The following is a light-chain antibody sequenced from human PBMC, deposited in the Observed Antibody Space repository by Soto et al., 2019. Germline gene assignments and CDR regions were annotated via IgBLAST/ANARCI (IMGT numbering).Light chain of an antibody. Sequence: EIVVTQSPGALSLSPGERATLSCRASQSVSNSYLAWYQQKPGQAPRLLIYAASSRATGIPDRFSGSGSGTDFTLTISRLEPEDFAVYYCQQFCSSSYTFGQGTKLEIK. V-gene: IGKV3-20*01. CDR1: QSVSNSY. CDR3: QQFCSSSYT. CDR2: AAS. J-gene: IGKJ2*01.